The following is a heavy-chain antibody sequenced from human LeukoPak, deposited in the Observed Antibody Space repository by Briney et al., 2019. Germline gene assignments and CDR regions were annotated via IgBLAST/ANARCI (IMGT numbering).Heavy chain of an antibody. V-gene: IGHV4-59*01. Sequence: SETLSLTCTVSGGSISSYYWSWIRQSPGKGLEWIGYIYYSGSTNYNPSLKSRVTISVDTSKDQFSLKLSSVTAADTAVYYCAGGLTTVVSWFDPWGQGTLVTVSS. J-gene: IGHJ5*02. CDR3: AGGLTTVVSWFDP. D-gene: IGHD4-23*01. CDR2: IYYSGST. CDR1: GGSISSYY.